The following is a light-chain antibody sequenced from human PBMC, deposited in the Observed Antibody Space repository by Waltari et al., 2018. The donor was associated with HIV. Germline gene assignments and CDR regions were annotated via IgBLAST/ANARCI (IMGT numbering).Light chain of an antibody. Sequence: QSALTPPASVSGSPGQSITISCTGTSSDVGGYNSVSWYQQHPGKAPKLMIYEVSNRPSGVSNRFSGSKSGNTASLTISGLQAEDEADYYCSSYTSSSVVFGGGTKLTVL. V-gene: IGLV2-14*01. J-gene: IGLJ2*01. CDR1: SSDVGGYNS. CDR2: EVS. CDR3: SSYTSSSVV.